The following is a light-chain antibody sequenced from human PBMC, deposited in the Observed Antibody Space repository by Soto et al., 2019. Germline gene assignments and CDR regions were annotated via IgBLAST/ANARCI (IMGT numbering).Light chain of an antibody. V-gene: IGKV1-39*01. CDR3: QPSYSTPL. Sequence: DIQMTPSPSSLSASVGARVPITCRASQSISSYLNWYQQKPGKAPKLLIYAASSLQSGVPSRFSGSGSGTDFTLTISSLQPEDFATYYCQPSYSTPLFGQMTRLEIK. J-gene: IGKJ5*01. CDR1: QSISSY. CDR2: AAS.